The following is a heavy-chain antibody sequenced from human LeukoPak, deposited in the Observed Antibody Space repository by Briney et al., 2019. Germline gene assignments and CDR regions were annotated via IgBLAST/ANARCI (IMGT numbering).Heavy chain of an antibody. CDR3: ARVLHYYDSSGYPLGY. J-gene: IGHJ4*02. CDR1: GFTFSTYE. V-gene: IGHV3-48*03. D-gene: IGHD3-22*01. Sequence: GGSLRLSCAVSGFTFSTYEMNWVRQAPGKGLEWVSYISSGGSSIHYADSVKGRFTISRDNAKNSVYLQMNSLRAEDTAVYYCARVLHYYDSSGYPLGYWGQGTLVTVSS. CDR2: ISSGGSSI.